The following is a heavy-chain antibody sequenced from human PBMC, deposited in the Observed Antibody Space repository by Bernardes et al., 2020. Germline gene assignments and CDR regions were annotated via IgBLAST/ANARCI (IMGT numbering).Heavy chain of an antibody. Sequence: SGPTLVKPTQTLTLTCTFSGFSLSTSGLIVGWIRQPPGKALEWLALIYLDDDKRYSPSLKSRLTITKDTSKNQVVLTLTDMDPVDTATYYCAHYSNYGYYFDYWGQGTLVTVSS. V-gene: IGHV2-5*02. J-gene: IGHJ4*02. D-gene: IGHD4-4*01. CDR3: AHYSNYGYYFDY. CDR2: IYLDDDK. CDR1: GFSLSTSGLI.